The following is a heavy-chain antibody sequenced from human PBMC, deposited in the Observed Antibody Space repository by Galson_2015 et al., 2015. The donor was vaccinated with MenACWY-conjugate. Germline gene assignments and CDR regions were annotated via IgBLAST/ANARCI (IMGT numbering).Heavy chain of an antibody. V-gene: IGHV4-39*01. CDR2: IYYSGNT. D-gene: IGHD1-7*01. Sequence: SETLSLTCTVSGDSISSSNYYWGWIRQPPGEGLEWIGSIYYSGNTDYNPSLKSRVTLSVDTSENHFSLKLSSVTAADTALYYCARHAVTGTAYAAFAIWGQGTMVTVSS. CDR3: ARHAVTGTAYAAFAI. J-gene: IGHJ3*02. CDR1: GDSISSSNYY.